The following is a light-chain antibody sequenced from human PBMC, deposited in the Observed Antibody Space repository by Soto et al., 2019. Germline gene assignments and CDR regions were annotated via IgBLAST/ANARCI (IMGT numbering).Light chain of an antibody. CDR2: AAS. Sequence: DITMTQSPSSLSASVGDRVTITCRASQGINNYVAWYQQKPGKPPKLLIYAASTLQSGVPSRFSGSGSGIDFTLTINSLQPEDVATYSCQKYSSVPVFGPGTKVDIK. CDR1: QGINNY. J-gene: IGKJ3*01. CDR3: QKYSSVPV. V-gene: IGKV1-27*01.